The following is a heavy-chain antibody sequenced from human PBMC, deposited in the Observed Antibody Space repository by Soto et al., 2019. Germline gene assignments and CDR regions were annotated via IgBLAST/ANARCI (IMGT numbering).Heavy chain of an antibody. CDR1: GYTFTSYY. V-gene: IGHV1-46*01. Sequence: ASVKVSCKASGYTFTSYYMHWVRQAPGQGLEWMGIINPSGGSTSYAQKFQGRVTMTRDTSTSTVYMELSSLRSEDTAVYYCATRSGPTKSELLSPYYYYYGMDVWGQGTTVTVSS. CDR2: INPSGGST. D-gene: IGHD1-26*01. CDR3: ATRSGPTKSELLSPYYYYYGMDV. J-gene: IGHJ6*02.